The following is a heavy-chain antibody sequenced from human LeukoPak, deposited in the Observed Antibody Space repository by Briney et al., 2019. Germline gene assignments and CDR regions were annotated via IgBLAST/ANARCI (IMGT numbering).Heavy chain of an antibody. V-gene: IGHV3-33*06. CDR2: IWYDGSNK. J-gene: IGHJ4*02. Sequence: GGSLRLSCAASGFTFSSYGMHWVRQAPGKGLEWVAVIWYDGSNKYYADSVKGRFTISRDNSKNTLYLQMNSLRAEDTAVYYCAKVTSGWYGGLDYWGQGTLVTVSS. CDR3: AKVTSGWYGGLDY. CDR1: GFTFSSYG. D-gene: IGHD6-19*01.